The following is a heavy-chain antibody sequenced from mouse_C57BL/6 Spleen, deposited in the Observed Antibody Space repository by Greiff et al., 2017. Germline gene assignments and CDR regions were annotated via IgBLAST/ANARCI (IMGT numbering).Heavy chain of an antibody. V-gene: IGHV1-55*01. Sequence: QVQLQQPGAELVKPGASVKMSCKASGYTFTSYWITWVKQRPGQGLEWIGDIYPGSGSTNYNEKFKSKATLTVDTSSSTAYMQLSSLTSEDSAVYYWASYYYGRGPFAYWGQGTLVTVSA. CDR1: GYTFTSYW. CDR3: ASYYYGRGPFAY. J-gene: IGHJ3*01. D-gene: IGHD1-1*01. CDR2: IYPGSGST.